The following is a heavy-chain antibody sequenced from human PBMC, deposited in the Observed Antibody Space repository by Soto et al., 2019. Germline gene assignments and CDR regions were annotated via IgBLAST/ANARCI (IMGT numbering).Heavy chain of an antibody. J-gene: IGHJ4*02. CDR3: ARDGSSRNIAVASKGLDY. CDR2: ISYDGSNK. V-gene: IGHV3-30-3*01. D-gene: IGHD6-13*01. Sequence: GGSLRLSCAASGFTFSSYAMHWVRQAPGKGLEWVAVISYDGSNKYYADSVKGRFTISRDNSKNTLYLQMNSLRVEDTAFYYCARDGSSRNIAVASKGLDYWGQGTLVTVSS. CDR1: GFTFSSYA.